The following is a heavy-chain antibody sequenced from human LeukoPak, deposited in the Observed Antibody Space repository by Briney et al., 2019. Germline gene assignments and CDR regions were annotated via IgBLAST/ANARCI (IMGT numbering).Heavy chain of an antibody. V-gene: IGHV3-23*01. CDR3: AKVWDSSGWTWIDY. Sequence: PGGSLRLSCAASGFTFSSYAMSWVRQAPGKGLEWVSAISAGGGSTYYADSVKGRFTISRDNSKNTLYLQMNSLRAEDTAVYYCAKVWDSSGWTWIDYWGQGTLVTVSS. CDR1: GFTFSSYA. CDR2: ISAGGGST. D-gene: IGHD6-19*01. J-gene: IGHJ4*02.